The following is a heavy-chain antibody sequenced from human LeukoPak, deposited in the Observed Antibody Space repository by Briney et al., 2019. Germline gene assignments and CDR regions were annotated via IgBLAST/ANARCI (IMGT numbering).Heavy chain of an antibody. CDR2: ISGTGGST. CDR1: GFTFGSYA. V-gene: IGHV3-23*01. CDR3: AKARFAPSNYYFYSGMDV. J-gene: IGHJ6*02. Sequence: GGSLRLSCAASGFTFGSYAMSWVRQAPGKGLEWVSAISGTGGSTYYADSVKGRFTISRDNSKNTLYLQMNSLRAEDTALYYCAKARFAPSNYYFYSGMDVWGQGTTVTDSS. D-gene: IGHD3-10*01.